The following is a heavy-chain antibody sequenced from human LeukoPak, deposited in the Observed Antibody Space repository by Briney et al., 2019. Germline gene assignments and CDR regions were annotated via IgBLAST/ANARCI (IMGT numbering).Heavy chain of an antibody. D-gene: IGHD1-26*01. Sequence: GGSLRLSCAASGFTFSSYSMNWVRQAPGKGLEWVSSISSSSSYIYYADPVKGRFTISRDNAKNSLYLQMNSLRDEDTAVYYCARDRSGSYEGCDYWGQGTLVTVSS. CDR3: ARDRSGSYEGCDY. V-gene: IGHV3-21*01. J-gene: IGHJ4*02. CDR1: GFTFSSYS. CDR2: ISSSSSYI.